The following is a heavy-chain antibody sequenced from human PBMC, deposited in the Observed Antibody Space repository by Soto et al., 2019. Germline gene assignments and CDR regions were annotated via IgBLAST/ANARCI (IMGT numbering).Heavy chain of an antibody. D-gene: IGHD3-3*01. Sequence: QVQLVQSGAEVKKPGASVKVSCKASGYTFTSYDINWVRQATGQGLEWMGWMNPNSGNTGYAQKFQGRVTMTRNTSISTAYMQLSSLRAEDTAVYYCARIYDFWSGVNWFDPWGQGTLVTVSA. CDR1: GYTFTSYD. V-gene: IGHV1-8*01. J-gene: IGHJ5*02. CDR2: MNPNSGNT. CDR3: ARIYDFWSGVNWFDP.